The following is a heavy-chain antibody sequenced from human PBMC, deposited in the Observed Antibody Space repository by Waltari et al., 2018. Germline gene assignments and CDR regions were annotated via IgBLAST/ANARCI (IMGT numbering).Heavy chain of an antibody. V-gene: IGHV3-7*04. CDR2: IKQDGSEK. Sequence: EVQLVESGGGLVQPGGSLRLSCAASGFTFSSYWMSWVRQAPGKGLEWVANIKQDGSEKGDAASGKSRITISREEARNAWYLERKSLRAGDAAVYSWGGGGGWGRLYYYMDVWGKGTTVTISS. CDR3: GGGGGWGRLYYYMDV. CDR1: GFTFSSYW. J-gene: IGHJ6*03. D-gene: IGHD1-26*01.